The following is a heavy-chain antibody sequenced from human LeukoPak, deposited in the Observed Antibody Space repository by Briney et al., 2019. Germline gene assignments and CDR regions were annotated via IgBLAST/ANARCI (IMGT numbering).Heavy chain of an antibody. CDR3: ARAERAAAGINWFDP. D-gene: IGHD6-13*01. CDR2: TYYRSKWYN. CDR1: GDSVSSNSAA. V-gene: IGHV6-1*01. J-gene: IGHJ5*02. Sequence: SQTRSLTCAISGDSVSSNSAAWNWIRQSPSRGLEWLGRTYYRSKWYNDYAVSVKSRITINPDTSKNQFSLQLNSVTPEDTAVYYCARAERAAAGINWFDPWGQGTLVTVFS.